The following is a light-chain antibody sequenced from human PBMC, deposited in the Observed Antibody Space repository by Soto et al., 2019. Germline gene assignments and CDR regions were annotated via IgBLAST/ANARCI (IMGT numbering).Light chain of an antibody. Sequence: EIVLTQSPGILYLSPWDRATLSCRASQTISSGFLSWYQQKVGQAPRLLIYDASNRATGVPDRFSGSGSGTDFSLTISRLEPEDFAVDHFQQYSSSPRTFGQGTRLEIK. CDR2: DAS. V-gene: IGKV3-20*01. CDR1: QTISSGF. J-gene: IGKJ5*01. CDR3: QQYSSSPRT.